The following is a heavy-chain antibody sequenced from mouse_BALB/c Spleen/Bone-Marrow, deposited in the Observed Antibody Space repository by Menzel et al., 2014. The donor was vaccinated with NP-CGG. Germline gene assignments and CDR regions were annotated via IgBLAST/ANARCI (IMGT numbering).Heavy chain of an antibody. CDR2: ISSGSSTV. CDR3: ARSGSSSGYFDY. D-gene: IGHD1-1*01. J-gene: IGHJ2*01. CDR1: GFTFSSFG. V-gene: IGHV5-17*02. Sequence: EVHLVESGGGLVQPGGSRKLSCAASGFTFSSFGMHWVRQAPEKGLEWVAYISSGSSTVYYADKVMGRLTISRDNPKNTLFLQMTSLRSEDTAMYYCARSGSSSGYFDYWGQGATLTVSS.